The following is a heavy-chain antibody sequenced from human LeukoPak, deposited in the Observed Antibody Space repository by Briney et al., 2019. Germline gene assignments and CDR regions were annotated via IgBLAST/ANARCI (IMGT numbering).Heavy chain of an antibody. D-gene: IGHD5-12*01. J-gene: IGHJ2*01. CDR1: GGSISSSSYY. Sequence: SETLSLTCTVSGGSISSSSYYWGWIRQPPGKGLEWIGSIYYSGSTYYNPSLKSRVTISVDRSKNQFSLKLSSVTAADTAVYYCARDFLGLSGYASYWYFDLWGRGTLVTVSS. CDR2: IYYSGST. CDR3: ARDFLGLSGYASYWYFDL. V-gene: IGHV4-39*07.